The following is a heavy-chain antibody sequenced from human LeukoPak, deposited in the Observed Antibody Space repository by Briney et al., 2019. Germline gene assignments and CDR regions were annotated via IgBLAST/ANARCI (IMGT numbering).Heavy chain of an antibody. J-gene: IGHJ4*02. CDR3: ARGRIQYSDY. CDR2: IYPGDSDT. Sequence: GESLKISCKGSGCSFINYWIGWVRQMPGKGLEWVGIIYPGDSDTRYSPSFQGQVTISADKSISTAYLQWSSLKASDTAMYYCARGRIQYSDYWGQGTLVTVSS. D-gene: IGHD4-11*01. V-gene: IGHV5-51*01. CDR1: GCSFINYW.